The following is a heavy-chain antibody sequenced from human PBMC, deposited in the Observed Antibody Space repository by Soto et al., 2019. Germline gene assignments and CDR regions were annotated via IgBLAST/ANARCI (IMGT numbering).Heavy chain of an antibody. V-gene: IGHV5-10-1*01. CDR3: ARRERYCSSTSCSYYYYYGMGV. J-gene: IGHJ6*02. CDR2: IDPSDSYT. CDR1: GYSFTSYW. D-gene: IGHD2-2*01. Sequence: PGESLKISCKGSGYSFTSYWISWVRQMPGKGLEWMGRIDPSDSYTNYSPSFQGHVTISADKSISTAYLQWSSLKASDTAMYYCARRERYCSSTSCSYYYYYGMGVWGQGTTVTVS.